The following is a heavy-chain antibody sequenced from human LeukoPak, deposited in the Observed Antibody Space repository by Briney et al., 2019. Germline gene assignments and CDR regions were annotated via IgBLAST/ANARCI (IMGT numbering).Heavy chain of an antibody. CDR3: ASLMVRGPRGY. CDR2: IYYSGST. V-gene: IGHV4-39*01. J-gene: IGHJ4*02. Sequence: SETLSLTCTVSGGSISSSSYYWGWIRQPPGKGLKWIGSIYYSGSTYYNPSLKSRVTISVDTSKNQFSLKLSSVTAADTAVYYCASLMVRGPRGYWGQGTLVTVSS. CDR1: GGSISSSSYY. D-gene: IGHD3-10*01.